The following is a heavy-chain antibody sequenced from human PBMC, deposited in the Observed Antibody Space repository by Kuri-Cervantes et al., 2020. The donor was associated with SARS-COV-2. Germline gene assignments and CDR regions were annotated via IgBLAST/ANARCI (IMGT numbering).Heavy chain of an antibody. J-gene: IGHJ4*02. CDR2: IYYSGST. CDR3: ARDWRYYDSSGFYSYYFDS. D-gene: IGHD3-22*01. CDR1: GGSVSSDTYY. Sequence: GSLRLSCTVSGGSVSSDTYYWSWIRQPPGKGLEWIGYIYYSGSTNYNPFLKSRVTISVDTSKNQFSLKLNSVTAADTAVYYCARDWRYYDSSGFYSYYFDSWDQGTLVTVSS. V-gene: IGHV4-61*01.